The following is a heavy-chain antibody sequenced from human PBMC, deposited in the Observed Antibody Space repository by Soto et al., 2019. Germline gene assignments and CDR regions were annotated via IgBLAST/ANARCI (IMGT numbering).Heavy chain of an antibody. J-gene: IGHJ6*02. CDR1: GGSISSGGYY. Sequence: PSETLSLTCTVSGGSISSGGYYWSWIRQHPGKGLEWIGYIYYSGSTYYNPSLKSRVTISVDTSKNQFSLKLSSVTAADTAVHYCARVTAAAAGSPYYYYGMDVWGQGTTVTVSS. D-gene: IGHD6-13*01. V-gene: IGHV4-31*03. CDR3: ARVTAAAAGSPYYYYGMDV. CDR2: IYYSGST.